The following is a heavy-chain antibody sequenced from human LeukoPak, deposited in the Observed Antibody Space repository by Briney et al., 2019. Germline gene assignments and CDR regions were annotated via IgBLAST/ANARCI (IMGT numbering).Heavy chain of an antibody. D-gene: IGHD1-14*01. CDR1: GFTFSNYA. Sequence: GRSLRLSCEASGFTFSNYAMYWVRQAPGKGLKWVAVISYDGKKKSYPDSAEGRFTISRDNSNNMVYLHMNSLRDDDTAVYSCARGRKYIYYYNMEVWGKGTTVTVSS. J-gene: IGHJ6*04. CDR3: ARGRKYIYYYNMEV. CDR2: ISYDGKKK. V-gene: IGHV3-30*04.